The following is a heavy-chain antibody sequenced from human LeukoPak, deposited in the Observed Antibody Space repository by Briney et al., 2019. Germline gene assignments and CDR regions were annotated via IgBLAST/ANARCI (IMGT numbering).Heavy chain of an antibody. J-gene: IGHJ3*02. D-gene: IGHD6-13*01. V-gene: IGHV4-39*01. Sequence: PSETLSLTCTVSGGFISSSSYYWGWIRQPPGKGLEWIGSISYSGSTYYNPSLMSRVTISVDTSKNQFSLNLRSVTAADTAVYYCARRRYTCSWIGAFDIWGQGTMVTVSS. CDR1: GGFISSSSYY. CDR3: ARRRYTCSWIGAFDI. CDR2: ISYSGST.